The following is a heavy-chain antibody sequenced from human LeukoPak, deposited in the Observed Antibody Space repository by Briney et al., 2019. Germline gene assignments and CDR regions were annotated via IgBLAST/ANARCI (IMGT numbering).Heavy chain of an antibody. CDR2: IIPIFGTA. V-gene: IGHV1-69*13. CDR1: GYTFTCYY. Sequence: ASVKVSCKASGYTFTCYYMHWVRQAPGQGLEWKGGIIPIFGTANYAQKFQGRVTITADESTSTAYMELSSLRSEDTAVYYCARNYYLNTNWFDPWGQGTLVTVSS. D-gene: IGHD3-10*01. J-gene: IGHJ5*02. CDR3: ARNYYLNTNWFDP.